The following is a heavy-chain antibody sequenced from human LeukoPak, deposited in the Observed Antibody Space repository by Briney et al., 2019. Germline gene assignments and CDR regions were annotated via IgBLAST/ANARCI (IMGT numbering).Heavy chain of an antibody. V-gene: IGHV1-24*01. CDR1: GYTLTELS. D-gene: IGHD1-26*01. J-gene: IGHJ4*02. CDR3: ATDRPIVGGTPSPDCDY. Sequence: ASVKVSCKVSGYTLTELSMHWVRQAPGKGLEWMGGFDPEDGETIYAQKFQGRVTMTEDTYTDTAYMELSSVRSEDTAVYYCATDRPIVGGTPSPDCDYWGQGTLVTVSS. CDR2: FDPEDGET.